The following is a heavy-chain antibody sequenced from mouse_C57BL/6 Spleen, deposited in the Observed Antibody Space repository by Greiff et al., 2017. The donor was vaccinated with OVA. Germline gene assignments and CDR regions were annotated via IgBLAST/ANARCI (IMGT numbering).Heavy chain of an antibody. CDR2: ISSGGSYT. Sequence: EVMLVESGGDLVKPGGSLKLSCAASGFTFSSYGMSWVRQTPDKRLEWVATISSGGSYTYYPDSVKGRFTISRDNAKNTLYVQMSSLKSEDTAMYYCARHMDYGSSSWFAYWGQGTLVTVSA. CDR3: ARHMDYGSSSWFAY. J-gene: IGHJ3*01. CDR1: GFTFSSYG. D-gene: IGHD1-1*01. V-gene: IGHV5-6*01.